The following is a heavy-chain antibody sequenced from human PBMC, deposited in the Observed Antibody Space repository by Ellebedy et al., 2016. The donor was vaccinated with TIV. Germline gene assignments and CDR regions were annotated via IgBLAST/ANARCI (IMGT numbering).Heavy chain of an antibody. J-gene: IGHJ4*02. CDR3: AKDTRPMVRGGGTFDH. V-gene: IGHV3-21*04. CDR2: ITSAGSSI. D-gene: IGHD3-10*01. Sequence: GGSLRLSXAASGFTFTTYSMSWVRQAPGKGLEWVSSITSAGSSIYYSDSVKGRFTISRDNAKNSLYLQLNSLRAEDTAFYYCAKDTRPMVRGGGTFDHWGQGALVTVSS. CDR1: GFTFTTYS.